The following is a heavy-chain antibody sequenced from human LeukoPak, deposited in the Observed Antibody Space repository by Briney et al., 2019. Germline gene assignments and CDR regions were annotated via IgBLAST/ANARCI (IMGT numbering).Heavy chain of an antibody. CDR1: GGSISDYY. Sequence: SETLSLTCTVSGGSISDYYWSWIRQPPGKGLEWIGYIYYSGTTNYNPSLKSRVTISVDTSQNQFSLELSSVTAADAAVYYCGRGLRGYRYGPFDYWGQGTLVTVSS. D-gene: IGHD5-18*01. CDR2: IYYSGTT. CDR3: GRGLRGYRYGPFDY. V-gene: IGHV4-59*01. J-gene: IGHJ4*02.